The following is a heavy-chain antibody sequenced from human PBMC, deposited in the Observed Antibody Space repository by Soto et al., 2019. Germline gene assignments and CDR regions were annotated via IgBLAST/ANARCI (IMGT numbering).Heavy chain of an antibody. CDR3: VRGWLLSHDYYYYGMDV. J-gene: IGHJ6*02. CDR2: IDTAGDT. Sequence: GGSLRLSCAASGFTFSSYDMHWVRQATGKGLEWVSVIDTAGDTYYPGSVKGRFTISRENAKNSLYLQMNSLRAEDTAVYYCVRGWLLSHDYYYYGMDVWGQGTTVTVSS. CDR1: GFTFSSYD. D-gene: IGHD3-22*01. V-gene: IGHV3-13*01.